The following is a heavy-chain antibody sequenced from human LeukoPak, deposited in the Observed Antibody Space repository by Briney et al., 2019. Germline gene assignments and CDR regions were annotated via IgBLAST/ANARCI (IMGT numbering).Heavy chain of an antibody. CDR3: ARDPFGVGISAYGMDV. V-gene: IGHV3-49*03. CDR1: GFTFGDYA. J-gene: IGHJ6*02. Sequence: PGGSLRLSCTTSGFTFGDYAVSWFRQAPEKGLEWVGLVRSKAYGGTTEYAASVKARFTISRDDSESIAYLQMNSLETEDTAVYYCARDPFGVGISAYGMDVWGQGTTVTVSS. D-gene: IGHD3-3*01. CDR2: VRSKAYGGTT.